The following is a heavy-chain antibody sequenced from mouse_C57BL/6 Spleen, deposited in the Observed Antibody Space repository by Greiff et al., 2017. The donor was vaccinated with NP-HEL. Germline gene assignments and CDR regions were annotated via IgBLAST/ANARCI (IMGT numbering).Heavy chain of an antibody. J-gene: IGHJ1*03. CDR3: AREGEYYGSQYFEV. D-gene: IGHD1-1*01. CDR1: GFTFSDYY. V-gene: IGHV5-16*01. CDR2: INYDGSST. Sequence: EVKLMESEGGLVQPGSSMKLSCTASGFTFSDYYMAWVRQVPEKGLEWVANINYDGSSTYYLDSLKSRFIISRDNAKNILYLQMSSLKSEDTATDYCAREGEYYGSQYFEVWGTGTTVTVSS.